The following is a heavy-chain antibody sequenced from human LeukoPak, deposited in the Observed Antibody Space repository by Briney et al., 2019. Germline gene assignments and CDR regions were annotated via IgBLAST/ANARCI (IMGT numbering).Heavy chain of an antibody. J-gene: IGHJ5*02. CDR2: IYYSGNT. CDR1: GSSISSYY. Sequence: SETLSLTCTVSGSSISSYYWSWIRQPPGQGLEWIGYIYYSGNTNYNPSLKSRVTISVDTSKNQFSLKLSSVTAADTAVYYCARLWSEGNWENWFDPWGQGTLVTVSS. CDR3: ARLWSEGNWENWFDP. D-gene: IGHD3-3*01. V-gene: IGHV4-59*01.